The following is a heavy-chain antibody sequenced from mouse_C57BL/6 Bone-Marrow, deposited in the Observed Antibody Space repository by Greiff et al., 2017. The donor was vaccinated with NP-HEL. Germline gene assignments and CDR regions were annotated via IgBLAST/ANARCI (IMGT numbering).Heavy chain of an antibody. CDR3: ARDGYTGYFDY. CDR1: GYTFTSYG. J-gene: IGHJ2*01. Sequence: ESGAELARPGASVKLSCKASGYTFTSYGISWVKQRTGQGLEWIGEIYPRSGNTYYNEKFKGKATLTADKSSSTAYMELRSLTSEDSAVYFCARDGYTGYFDYWGQGTTLTVSS. V-gene: IGHV1-81*01. CDR2: IYPRSGNT. D-gene: IGHD2-3*01.